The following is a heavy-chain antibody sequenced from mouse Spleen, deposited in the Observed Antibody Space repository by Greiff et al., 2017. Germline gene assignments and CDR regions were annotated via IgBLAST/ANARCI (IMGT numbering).Heavy chain of an antibody. D-gene: IGHD2-1*01. J-gene: IGHJ3*01. V-gene: IGHV5-6-2*01. CDR3: ARHGGYGNPWFAY. CDR2: INSNGGST. Sequence: DVMLVESGGGLVKPGGSLKLSCAASGFTFSSYAMSWVRQTPEKRLEWVAAINSNGGSTYYPDTVKDRFTISRDNAKNTLYLQMSSLRSEDTALYYCARHGGYGNPWFAYWGQGTLVTVSA. CDR1: GFTFSSYA.